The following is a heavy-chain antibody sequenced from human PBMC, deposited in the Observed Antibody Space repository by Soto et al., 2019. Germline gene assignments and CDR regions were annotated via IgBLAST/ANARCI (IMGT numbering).Heavy chain of an antibody. CDR1: GLTFNSYW. J-gene: IGHJ4*02. CDR2: INSDGSSI. Sequence: EVQVVESGGGSVQPGGSLRLSCAASGLTFNSYWMHWVRQAPGKGLVWVSRINSDGSSISYVDSVKGRFTISRDKAKNTLYLQMDSLRVEDTAMYYCAISPLGGIDNWGQGMLVTVSS. V-gene: IGHV3-74*01. D-gene: IGHD7-27*01. CDR3: AISPLGGIDN.